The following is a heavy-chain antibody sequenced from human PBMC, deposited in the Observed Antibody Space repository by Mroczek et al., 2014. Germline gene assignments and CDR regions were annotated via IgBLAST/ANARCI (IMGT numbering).Heavy chain of an antibody. CDR2: INPNSGGT. D-gene: IGHD2-2*01. V-gene: IGHV1-2*02. CDR1: GYTFTGYY. Sequence: QVQLVQSGAEVKKPGASVKVSCKASGYTFTGYYMHWVRQAPGQGLEWMGWINPNSGGTNYAQKFQGRVTMTRDTSISTAYMELSRLRSDDTAVYYCARDLCSSSLACHDAFDIWGQGTIGHPSL. CDR3: ARDLCSSSLACHDAFDI. J-gene: IGHJ3*02.